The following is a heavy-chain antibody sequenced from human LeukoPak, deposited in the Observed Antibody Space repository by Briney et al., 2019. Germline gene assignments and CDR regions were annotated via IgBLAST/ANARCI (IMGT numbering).Heavy chain of an antibody. CDR1: GGTFSSYA. V-gene: IGHV1-69*05. CDR3: ARESIAAAGTFHVAGRLNSPRLYFDY. D-gene: IGHD6-13*01. J-gene: IGHJ4*02. Sequence: SVKVSCKASGGTFSSYAISWVRQAPGQGLEWMGGIIPIFGTANYAQKFQGRVTITTDESTTQAYMELSSLRSEDTAVYYCARESIAAAGTFHVAGRLNSPRLYFDYWGQGTLVTVSS. CDR2: IIPIFGTA.